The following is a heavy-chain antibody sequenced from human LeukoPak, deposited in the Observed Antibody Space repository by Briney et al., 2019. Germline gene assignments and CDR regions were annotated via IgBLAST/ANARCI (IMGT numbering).Heavy chain of an antibody. Sequence: SQTLSLTCAISGDSVSSNSAAWNWIRQSPSRGLEWLGRTYYRSKWYSDYGVSVKSRIIINPDTSKNQFSLQLNSVTPEDTAMYFCARGIFNAFDFWGPGTMVTVSS. CDR2: TYYRSKWYS. V-gene: IGHV6-1*01. CDR3: ARGIFNAFDF. CDR1: GDSVSSNSAA. J-gene: IGHJ3*01.